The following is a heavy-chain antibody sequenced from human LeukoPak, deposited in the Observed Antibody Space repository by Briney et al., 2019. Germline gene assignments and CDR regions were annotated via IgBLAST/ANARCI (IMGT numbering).Heavy chain of an antibody. Sequence: SETLSLTCTVSGGSISSSSYYWGWIRQPPGKGLEWIGSIYYSGSTYYNPSLKSRVTISVDTSKNQFSLKLSSVTAADTAVYYCARHMGLYSSSSDFDYWGQGTLVTVSS. J-gene: IGHJ4*02. D-gene: IGHD6-13*01. CDR1: GGSISSSSYY. CDR3: ARHMGLYSSSSDFDY. V-gene: IGHV4-39*01. CDR2: IYYSGST.